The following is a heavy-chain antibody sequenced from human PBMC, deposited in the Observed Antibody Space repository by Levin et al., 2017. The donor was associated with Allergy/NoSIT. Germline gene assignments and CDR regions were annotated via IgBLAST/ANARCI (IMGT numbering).Heavy chain of an antibody. V-gene: IGHV4-4*02. D-gene: IGHD2-15*01. Sequence: SETLSLTCDVSGVSIYDDNWWSWVRQPPGRGLEWIGEVYRDGTTHHSPSLKSRVSLSVDTSKNLVSLQLGSLTAADTALYFWARTRCGGGRCDTAFDSWGQGILVTVSS. CDR2: VYRDGTT. J-gene: IGHJ4*02. CDR1: GVSIYDDNW. CDR3: ARTRCGGGRCDTAFDS.